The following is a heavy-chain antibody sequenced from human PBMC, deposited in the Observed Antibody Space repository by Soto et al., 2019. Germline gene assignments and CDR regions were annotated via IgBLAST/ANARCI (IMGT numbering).Heavy chain of an antibody. J-gene: IGHJ4*02. CDR2: VYYTGST. Sequence: NPSETLSLTCSVSGGSISCSYWIWIRQSPGKGLEWLGYVYYTGSTNYSPSLRSRVSISVDTSKNEFSLRLSSVTAADTAVYFCARSVAVPGAHIDYWGQGTQVTVSS. CDR1: GGSISCSY. D-gene: IGHD6-19*01. CDR3: ARSVAVPGAHIDY. V-gene: IGHV4-59*01.